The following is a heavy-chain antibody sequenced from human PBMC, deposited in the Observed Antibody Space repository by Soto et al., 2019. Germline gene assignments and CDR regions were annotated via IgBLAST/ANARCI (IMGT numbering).Heavy chain of an antibody. CDR3: AKFSSSFSFDP. Sequence: GGSLRLSCAASGFSFSSYGMHWVRQAPGKGLEWVAVISYDGSNKYYADSVKGRFTISRDNSKNTLYLQMNSLRAEDTAVYYCAKFSSSFSFDPWGKVTLIT. J-gene: IGHJ5*02. CDR1: GFSFSSYG. V-gene: IGHV3-30*18. CDR2: ISYDGSNK. D-gene: IGHD6-6*01.